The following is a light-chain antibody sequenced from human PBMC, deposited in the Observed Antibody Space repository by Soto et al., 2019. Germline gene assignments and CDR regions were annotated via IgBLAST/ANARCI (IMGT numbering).Light chain of an antibody. V-gene: IGKV1-39*01. CDR1: QTIDNY. J-gene: IGKJ2*01. CDR2: AAS. CDR3: HHTDNTLYT. Sequence: DIQMTQSPSSLSASVGDRVTISCRTSQTIDNYLNWYQQKPGKAPQLLISAASNLQSGVPSGFSGGGSGTDFALTISSLRAEDYASYYSHHTDNTLYTFGQGTKEEI.